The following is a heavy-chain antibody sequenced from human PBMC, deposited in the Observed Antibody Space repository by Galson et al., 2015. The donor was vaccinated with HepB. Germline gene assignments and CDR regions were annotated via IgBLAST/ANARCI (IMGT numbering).Heavy chain of an antibody. CDR2: TSHDGNYN. D-gene: IGHD6-25*01. J-gene: IGHJ4*02. CDR3: ARDGLIAAVRGYYFDY. CDR1: GFTFSTFT. Sequence: SLRLSCAASGFTFSTFTMHWVRQAPGKGLEWVAVTSHDGNYNFYADSVKGRFTISRDNSKNSLYLQMSSLRSEDTALYYCARDGLIAAVRGYYFDYWGLGTLVTVSS. V-gene: IGHV3-30-3*01.